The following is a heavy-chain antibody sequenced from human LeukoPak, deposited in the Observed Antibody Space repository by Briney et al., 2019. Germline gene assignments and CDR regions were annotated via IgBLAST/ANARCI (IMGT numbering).Heavy chain of an antibody. CDR1: GYTFTGYY. D-gene: IGHD6-13*01. J-gene: IGHJ4*02. V-gene: IGHV1-2*02. CDR2: INPNSGGT. CDR3: ARTSCSSSWYDY. Sequence: ASVKVSCKASGYTFTGYYMHWVRQAPGQGLEWMGWINPNSGGTNYAQKFQGRVTMTRDTSISTAYMELSRLRSDDTAVYYCARTSCSSSWYDYWGQGTLVTVSS.